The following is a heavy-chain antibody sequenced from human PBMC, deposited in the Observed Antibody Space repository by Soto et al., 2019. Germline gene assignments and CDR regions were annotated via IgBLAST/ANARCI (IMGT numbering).Heavy chain of an antibody. Sequence: GASVKVSCKASGGTFSSYTISWVRQAPGQGLEWMGRIIPILGIANHAQKFQGRVTITADKSTSTAYMELSSLRSEDTAVYYCAWSTDYGDSHHPTWGQGALVTVSS. CDR1: GGTFSSYT. V-gene: IGHV1-69*02. J-gene: IGHJ5*02. CDR2: IIPILGIA. D-gene: IGHD4-17*01. CDR3: AWSTDYGDSHHPT.